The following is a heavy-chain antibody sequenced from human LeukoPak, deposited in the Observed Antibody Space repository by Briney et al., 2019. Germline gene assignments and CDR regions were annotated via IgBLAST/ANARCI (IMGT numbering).Heavy chain of an antibody. CDR1: GYTFTDYY. J-gene: IGHJ4*02. CDR3: ARGDFSSGTYYFDY. D-gene: IGHD6-25*01. V-gene: IGHV1-2*02. Sequence: ASVKVSCKASGYTFTDYYMHWVRQAPGQGLEWMGWINPNSGGTNYAQKFQGRVTMTRVTSISTAYMELSRLRSDDTAVYYCARGDFSSGTYYFDYWGQGTLVTVSS. CDR2: INPNSGGT.